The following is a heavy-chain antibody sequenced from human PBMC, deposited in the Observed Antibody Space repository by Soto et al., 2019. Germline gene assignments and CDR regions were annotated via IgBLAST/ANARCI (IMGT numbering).Heavy chain of an antibody. CDR3: ARGMGAHYGGNPFHY. CDR1: GGSISSYY. CDR2: IYNSGST. Sequence: SETLSLTCTVPGGSISSYYWTWIRQPPGKGLEWIGFIYNSGSTHYNPSLRSRVTISVDTSKNQFSLKLSSVTAADTAVYYCARGMGAHYGGNPFHYWGQGTLVTVSS. D-gene: IGHD4-17*01. V-gene: IGHV4-59*12. J-gene: IGHJ4*02.